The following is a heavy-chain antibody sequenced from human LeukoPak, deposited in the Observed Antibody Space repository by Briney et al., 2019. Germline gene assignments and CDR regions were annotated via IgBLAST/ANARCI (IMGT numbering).Heavy chain of an antibody. D-gene: IGHD2-15*01. V-gene: IGHV4-61*01. CDR1: GGSVSSGSYY. CDR3: ARLVVAATSYYYGMDV. CDR2: IYYSGST. J-gene: IGHJ6*04. Sequence: SKTLSLTCTVSGGSVSSGSYYWSWIRQPPGKGLEWIGYIYYSGSTNYNPSLKSRVTISVDTSKNQFSLKLSSVTAADTAVYYCARLVVAATSYYYGMDVWGKGTTVTVSS.